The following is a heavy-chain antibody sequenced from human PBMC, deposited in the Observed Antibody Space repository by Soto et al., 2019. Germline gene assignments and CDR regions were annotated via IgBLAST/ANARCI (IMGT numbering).Heavy chain of an antibody. V-gene: IGHV4-34*01. CDR1: GGSFSGYY. CDR3: ARELPGDSSGYYKYNWFDP. D-gene: IGHD3-22*01. CDR2: INHSGST. J-gene: IGHJ5*02. Sequence: SETLSPTCAVYGGSFSGYYWSWIRQPPGKGLEWIGEINHSGSTNYNPSLKSRVTISVDTSKNQFSLKLSSVTAADTAVYYCARELPGDSSGYYKYNWFDPWGQGTLVTVSS.